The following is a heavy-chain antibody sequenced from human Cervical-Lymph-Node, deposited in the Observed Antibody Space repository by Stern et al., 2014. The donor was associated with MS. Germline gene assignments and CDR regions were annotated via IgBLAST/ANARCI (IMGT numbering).Heavy chain of an antibody. CDR3: ARTDYSEN. CDR2: ISGSGDSK. V-gene: IGHV3-23*04. J-gene: IGHJ4*02. CDR1: GFTFDRFV. Sequence: EVQLVESGGELVQPGGSLRLSCAASGFTFDRFVMTWVRQAPGKGLEWVSGISGSGDSKYYADSVKGRFTISRDNSKNTLYLQMNSLRPEDTALYYCARTDYSENWGQGTLVTVSS. D-gene: IGHD5-12*01.